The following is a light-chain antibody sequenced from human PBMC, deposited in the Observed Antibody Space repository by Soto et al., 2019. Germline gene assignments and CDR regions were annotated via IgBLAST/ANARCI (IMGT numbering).Light chain of an antibody. CDR3: KQYNNWPTIT. Sequence: EIVMTQSPATLSVSPGERATLSCRASQSVSTNLDWYQQKPGQAPSLLIYGASTRATGIPARFSVSKSGTEFAITISRLRSEDFAVYYHKQYNNWPTITFGQGTRLEIK. V-gene: IGKV3-15*01. J-gene: IGKJ5*01. CDR2: GAS. CDR1: QSVSTN.